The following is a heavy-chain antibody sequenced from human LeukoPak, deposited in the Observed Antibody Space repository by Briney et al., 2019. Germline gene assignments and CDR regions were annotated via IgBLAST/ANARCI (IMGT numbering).Heavy chain of an antibody. D-gene: IGHD3-3*01. V-gene: IGHV1-18*04. Sequence: ASVKVSCKASGYTFTSYYMHWVRQAPGQGLEWMGWISAYNGNTNYAQKLQGRVTMTTDTSTSTAYMELRSLRSEDTAVYYCASPGVRFLEWLSSFDYWGQGTLVTVSS. CDR3: ASPGVRFLEWLSSFDY. J-gene: IGHJ4*02. CDR2: ISAYNGNT. CDR1: GYTFTSYY.